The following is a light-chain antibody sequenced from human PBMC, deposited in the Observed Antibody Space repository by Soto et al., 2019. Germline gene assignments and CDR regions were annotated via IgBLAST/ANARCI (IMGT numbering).Light chain of an antibody. CDR3: QQYNSPSGT. CDR2: RAS. J-gene: IGKJ1*01. CDR1: QSISSW. V-gene: IGKV1-5*03. Sequence: DIQMTQSPSTLSASVGDRVTITCGASQSISSWLAWYQQKPGKVPKLLIYRASTLEIGVPSRFSGSGSGTDFTLTISSLQPDDFATYYCQQYNSPSGTFGQGAKVDIK.